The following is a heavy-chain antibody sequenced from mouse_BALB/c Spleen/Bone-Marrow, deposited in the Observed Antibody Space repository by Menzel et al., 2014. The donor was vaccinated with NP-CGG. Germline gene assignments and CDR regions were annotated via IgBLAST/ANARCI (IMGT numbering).Heavy chain of an antibody. Sequence: EVQRVESGPGLVKPSQTVSLTCTVTGISITTGHYRWSWIRQFPGNKLEWIGYIYYSGTITYNPSLTSRTTITRDTSKNQFFLEMNSLTAEDTATYYCARAYYRYAMDYWGQGTSVTVSS. CDR1: GISITTGHYR. D-gene: IGHD2-14*01. CDR3: ARAYYRYAMDY. J-gene: IGHJ4*01. V-gene: IGHV3-5*02. CDR2: IYYSGTI.